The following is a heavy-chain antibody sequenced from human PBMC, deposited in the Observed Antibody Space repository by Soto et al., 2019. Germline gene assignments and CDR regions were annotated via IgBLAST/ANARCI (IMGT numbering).Heavy chain of an antibody. CDR3: ARVAAVRGPMLPGV. Sequence: PSETLSLTCAVYGGSFSGYYWSWIRQPPGKGLEWIGEINHSGSTNYNPSLKSRVTISVDTSKNQFSLKLSSVTAADTAVYYCARVAAVRGPMLPGVWGQGTTVTSP. CDR2: INHSGST. CDR1: GGSFSGYY. J-gene: IGHJ6*02. D-gene: IGHD3-10*01. V-gene: IGHV4-34*01.